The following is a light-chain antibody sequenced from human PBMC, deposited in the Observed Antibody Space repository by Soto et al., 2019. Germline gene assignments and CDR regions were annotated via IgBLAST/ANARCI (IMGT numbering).Light chain of an antibody. V-gene: IGKV3-15*01. CDR3: QQGHDWPIT. J-gene: IGKJ2*01. CDR2: GVS. CDR1: QSISGE. Sequence: EIVMTQSPATLSVSPGERATLSCRASQSISGELAWYQQRPGQPPRLLIYGVSTRATGVPDRFSGSGSGSDFTLTISGLQSEDFAVYYCQQGHDWPITFGQGNRLDI.